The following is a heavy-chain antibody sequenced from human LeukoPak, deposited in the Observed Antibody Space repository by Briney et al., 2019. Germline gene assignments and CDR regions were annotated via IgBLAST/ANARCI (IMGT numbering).Heavy chain of an antibody. J-gene: IGHJ5*02. Sequence: SVKVSCKASGGTFSIYAINWVRQAPGQGLEWMGGIIPLFGTPNYAQKFQGRVTSTADESTNTAYMELNSLRSEDTAVYYCARGTEEYSKSSGWFDPWGQGTLVIVSS. V-gene: IGHV1-69*13. CDR1: GGTFSIYA. D-gene: IGHD6-6*01. CDR3: ARGTEEYSKSSGWFDP. CDR2: IIPLFGTP.